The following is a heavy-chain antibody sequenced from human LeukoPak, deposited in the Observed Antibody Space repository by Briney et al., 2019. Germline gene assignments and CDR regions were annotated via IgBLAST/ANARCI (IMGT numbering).Heavy chain of an antibody. D-gene: IGHD1-1*01. J-gene: IGHJ3*02. CDR1: GGSINSGGYY. CDR2: INHSGST. CDR3: ARGQLGNDAFDI. V-gene: IGHV4-34*01. Sequence: SQTLSLTCTVSGGSINSGGYYWSWIRQPPGKGLEWIGEINHSGSTNYNPSLKSRVTISVDTSKNQFSLKLSSVTAADTAVYYCARGQLGNDAFDIWGQGTMVTVSS.